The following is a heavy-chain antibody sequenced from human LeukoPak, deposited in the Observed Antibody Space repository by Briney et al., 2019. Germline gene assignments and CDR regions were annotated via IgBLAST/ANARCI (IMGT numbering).Heavy chain of an antibody. CDR2: IRSSGGST. CDR1: GFTFSSYA. V-gene: IGHV3-23*01. J-gene: IGHJ6*02. Sequence: GGSLRLSCAASGFTFSSYAMSWVRQAPGKGPEWVSGIRSSGGSTYYADSVKGRFTISRDNSKDTLYLQMNSLRAEDTAVYYCAKDRGGLVVVPAAGHYGMDVWGQGTTVTVSS. D-gene: IGHD2-2*01. CDR3: AKDRGGLVVVPAAGHYGMDV.